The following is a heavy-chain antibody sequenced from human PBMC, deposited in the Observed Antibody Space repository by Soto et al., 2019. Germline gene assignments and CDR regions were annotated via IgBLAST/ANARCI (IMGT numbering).Heavy chain of an antibody. J-gene: IGHJ6*02. CDR3: ARCGGYDFWSGYVSGYYYGMDV. CDR2: IDPSDSYT. Sequence: GESLKISCKGSGYSFTSYWISWVRQMPGKGLEWMGRIDPSDSYTNYSPSFQGHVTISADKSISTAYLQWSSLKASDTAMYYCARCGGYDFWSGYVSGYYYGMDVWGQGTTVTVSS. CDR1: GYSFTSYW. D-gene: IGHD3-3*01. V-gene: IGHV5-10-1*01.